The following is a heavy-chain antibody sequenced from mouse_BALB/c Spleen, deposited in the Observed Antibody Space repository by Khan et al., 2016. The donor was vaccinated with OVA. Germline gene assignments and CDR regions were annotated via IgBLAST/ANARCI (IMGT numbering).Heavy chain of an antibody. CDR2: ISSTGDYT. V-gene: IGHV5-6*01. J-gene: IGHJ3*01. CDR3: ARHLTGWSVY. Sequence: EVELVESGGDLVKPGGSLKRSCAASGFTFSSYSMSWVRQTPDKRLEWVTTISSTGDYTDYPDSVKGRFTISRDNAKNTLYLQMSSLKSEDTAMXYSARHLTGWSVYWGQGTMVTVS. CDR1: GFTFSSYS. D-gene: IGHD4-1*01.